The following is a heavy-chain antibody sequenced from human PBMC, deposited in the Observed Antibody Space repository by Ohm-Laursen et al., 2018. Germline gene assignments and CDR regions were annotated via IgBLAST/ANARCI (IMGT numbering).Heavy chain of an antibody. J-gene: IGHJ4*02. CDR2: INISGT. Sequence: GTLSLTCTISGGAISSYYWSWIRQPAGKGLEWIGRINISGTNYNPSLKSRVTMSVDTSKNQFSLKLTSVTAADTAVYYCAVSEVRYSFTYLADFWGQGTLVTVPS. CDR1: GGAISSYY. CDR3: AVSEVRYSFTYLADF. V-gene: IGHV4-4*07. D-gene: IGHD3-9*01.